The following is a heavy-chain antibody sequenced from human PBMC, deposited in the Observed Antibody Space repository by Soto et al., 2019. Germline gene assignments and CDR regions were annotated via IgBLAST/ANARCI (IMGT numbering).Heavy chain of an antibody. J-gene: IGHJ4*02. CDR3: ARLGSGSSLVF. CDR1: GDSMSGYY. V-gene: IGHV4-4*07. CDR2: VYSSGVA. Sequence: QVQLQESGPGLVKPSETLTLICNVSGDSMSGYYGSWVRQPAGQGLEWIGRVYSSGVANYNPSIESRVTMSIDTSKNQFSLRLRSVTAADTAVYFCARLGSGSSLVFWGQGIPVIVYS. D-gene: IGHD6-6*01.